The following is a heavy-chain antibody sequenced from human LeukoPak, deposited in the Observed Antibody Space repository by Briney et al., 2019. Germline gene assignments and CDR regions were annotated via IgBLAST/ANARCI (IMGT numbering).Heavy chain of an antibody. D-gene: IGHD1-26*01. Sequence: SGGSLRLSCAASGFTFSSYGMHWVRQAPGKGLEWVAVISYDGSNKYYADSVKGRFTISRDNSKNTLYLQMNSLRAEDTAVYYCARVGGSYSKFDYWGQGTLVTVSS. CDR3: ARVGGSYSKFDY. J-gene: IGHJ4*02. CDR1: GFTFSSYG. V-gene: IGHV3-30*03. CDR2: ISYDGSNK.